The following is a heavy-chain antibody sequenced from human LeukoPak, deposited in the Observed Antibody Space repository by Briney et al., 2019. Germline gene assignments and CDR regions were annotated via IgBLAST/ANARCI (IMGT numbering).Heavy chain of an antibody. CDR1: GFTFSGSA. V-gene: IGHV3-73*01. D-gene: IGHD2-15*01. Sequence: PGGSLRLSCAASGFTFSGSAMHWVRQASGQGLEWVGRIRSKANSYATAYAASVKGRFTISRDDSKNTAYLQMNSLKTEDTAVYYCTSFKFFGGFDYWGQGTLVTVSS. CDR2: IRSKANSYAT. J-gene: IGHJ4*02. CDR3: TSFKFFGGFDY.